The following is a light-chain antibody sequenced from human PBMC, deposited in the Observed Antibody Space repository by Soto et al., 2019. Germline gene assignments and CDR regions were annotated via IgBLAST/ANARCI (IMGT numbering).Light chain of an antibody. CDR3: QQYNDWPHT. V-gene: IGKV3-15*01. CDR2: GAA. CDR1: QSVSSN. Sequence: EVLMTQSPATLSLSPGERATLSCRASQSVSSNLAWYRQKPGQAPTLLIYGAATRATGMPARFSGSGSGTEFTLTISSLQSEDFEVYYCQQYNDWPHTFGQGTKVEIK. J-gene: IGKJ1*01.